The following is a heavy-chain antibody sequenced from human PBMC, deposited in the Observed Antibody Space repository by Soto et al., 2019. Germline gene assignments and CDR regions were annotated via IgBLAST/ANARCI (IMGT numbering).Heavy chain of an antibody. CDR3: AKGDIVLMVYAPGPNQKNWFDP. V-gene: IGHV3-23*01. J-gene: IGHJ5*02. D-gene: IGHD2-8*01. CDR2: ISGSGGST. Sequence: EVQLLESGGGFVQPGGSLRLSCAASGFTFSSYAMSWVRQAPGKGLEWVSAISGSGGSTYYADSVKGRFTISRDNSKNTLYLQMNSLRAEDTAVYYCAKGDIVLMVYAPGPNQKNWFDPWGQGTLVTVSS. CDR1: GFTFSSYA.